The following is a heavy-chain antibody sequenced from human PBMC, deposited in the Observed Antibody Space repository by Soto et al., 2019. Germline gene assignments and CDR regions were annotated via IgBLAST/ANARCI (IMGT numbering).Heavy chain of an antibody. CDR2: IYYSGST. Sequence: SETLSLTCTVSGGSVSSGSYYWSWIRQPPGRGLEWIGYIYYSGSTNYNPSLKSRVSISLETSKQQFSLKLSSVTAADTAVYYSSREGDRSANAIDGWGPGTLVT. J-gene: IGHJ4*02. V-gene: IGHV4-61*01. D-gene: IGHD3-10*01. CDR1: GGSVSSGSYY. CDR3: SREGDRSANAIDG.